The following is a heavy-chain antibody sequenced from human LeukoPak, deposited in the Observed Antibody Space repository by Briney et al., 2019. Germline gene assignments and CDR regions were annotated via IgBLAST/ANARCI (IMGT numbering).Heavy chain of an antibody. Sequence: GGSLRLSCAASGFTFSSYGMHWVRQAPCKGLEWVAFIRYDGSNKYYADSVKGRFTISRDNSKNTLYLQMNSLRAEDTAVYYCAKVLRISTTVPRNYYYMDVWGKGTTVTVSS. CDR3: AKVLRISTTVPRNYYYMDV. V-gene: IGHV3-30*02. CDR2: IRYDGSNK. J-gene: IGHJ6*03. CDR1: GFTFSSYG. D-gene: IGHD4-11*01.